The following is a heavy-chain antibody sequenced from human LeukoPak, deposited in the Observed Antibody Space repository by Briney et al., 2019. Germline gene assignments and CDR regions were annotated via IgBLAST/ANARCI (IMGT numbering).Heavy chain of an antibody. CDR1: GDSISNYY. D-gene: IGHD6-13*01. CDR3: ARGTRIAAAGYSWFDP. V-gene: IGHV4-4*07. J-gene: IGHJ5*02. Sequence: SETLSLTCTVSGDSISNYYWSWIRQPAGKGLEWIGRTYGSGSTNYNPSLKSRVTISVDTSKNQFSLKLSSVTAADTAVYYCARGTRIAAAGYSWFDPWGQGTLVTVSS. CDR2: TYGSGST.